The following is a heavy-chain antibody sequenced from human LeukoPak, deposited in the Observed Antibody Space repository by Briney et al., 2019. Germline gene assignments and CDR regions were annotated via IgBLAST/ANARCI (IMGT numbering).Heavy chain of an antibody. CDR1: GFTFSSYV. D-gene: IGHD3-22*01. CDR3: ARANSSNGYYFDY. Sequence: GGSLRLSCTASGFTFSSYVMYWVRQAPGKGLEYVSSITNDGGSTDYANSVKGRFTISRDNSKNTLYLQMGSLRADDMAVYHCARANSSNGYYFDYWGQGALVTVSS. J-gene: IGHJ4*02. CDR2: ITNDGGST. V-gene: IGHV3-64*01.